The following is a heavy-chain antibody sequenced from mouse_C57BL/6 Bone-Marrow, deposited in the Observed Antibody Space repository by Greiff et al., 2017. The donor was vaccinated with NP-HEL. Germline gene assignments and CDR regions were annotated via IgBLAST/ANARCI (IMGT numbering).Heavy chain of an antibody. J-gene: IGHJ3*01. CDR3: ARGLRRWFAY. CDR1: GFTFSDYG. V-gene: IGHV5-17*01. CDR2: ISSGSSTI. Sequence: DVKLVESGGGLVKPGGSLKLSCAASGFTFSDYGMHWVRQAPEKGLEWVAYISSGSSTIYYADTVKGRFTISRDNAKNTLFLQMTSLRAEDTAMYYCARGLRRWFAYWGQGTLVTVSA. D-gene: IGHD2-4*01.